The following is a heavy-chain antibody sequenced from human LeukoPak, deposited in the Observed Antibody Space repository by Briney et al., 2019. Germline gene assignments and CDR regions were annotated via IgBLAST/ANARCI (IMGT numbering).Heavy chain of an antibody. D-gene: IGHD6-19*01. CDR2: IYYGGNT. V-gene: IGHV4-59*08. CDR1: GDSVRSHF. Sequence: SETLSLTCTVSGDSVRSHFWSWIRQPPGKGLEWIGFIYYGGNTNYNPSLKSRVTISLDTSQSQFSLRLSSVTAADTAVYYCVRLRDRSTGWPFDCWGQGTLVTVSS. J-gene: IGHJ4*02. CDR3: VRLRDRSTGWPFDC.